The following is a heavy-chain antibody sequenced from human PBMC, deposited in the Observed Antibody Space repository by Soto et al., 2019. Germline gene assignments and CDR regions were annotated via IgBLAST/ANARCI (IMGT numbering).Heavy chain of an antibody. J-gene: IGHJ3*02. CDR1: GGSISGYY. V-gene: IGHV4-4*07. CDR3: ATYRKVFQI. Sequence: QVQLQESGPGLVKPSETLSLTCIVSGGSISGYYWSWIRQPAGKEREWIGRIYSDGTTNYNPSLEGRGTMSVDTSKNHFFLNLTSVTAAATAVYYCATYRKVFQIWGQGTTVTVSS. CDR2: IYSDGTT.